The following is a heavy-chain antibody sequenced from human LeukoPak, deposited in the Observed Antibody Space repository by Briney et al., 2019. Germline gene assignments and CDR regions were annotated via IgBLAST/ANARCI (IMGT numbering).Heavy chain of an antibody. CDR3: ARPKRASGGFDY. CDR2: INPNSGGT. J-gene: IGHJ4*02. V-gene: IGHV1-2*02. D-gene: IGHD3-16*01. CDR1: GYTFTGYY. Sequence: GASVKVSCKASGYTFTGYYMHWVRQAPGQGLEWIGWINPNSGGTNYAQKFQGRVTMTRDTSISTAYMELGRLRSDDTAVYYCARPKRASGGFDYWGQGTLVIVSS.